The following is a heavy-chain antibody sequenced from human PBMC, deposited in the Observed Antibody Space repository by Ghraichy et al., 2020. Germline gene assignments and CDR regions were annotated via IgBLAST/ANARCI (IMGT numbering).Heavy chain of an antibody. CDR3: AKTSGSYSGVYYYGMDV. D-gene: IGHD1-26*01. Sequence: GGSLRLSCAASGFTFSSYGMHWVRQAPGKGLEWVAVTSHDGSSKYHADSVKGRFTISRDNSKKKLYLQMNSLRAEDTAVYYCAKTSGSYSGVYYYGMDVWGQGTTVTVSS. V-gene: IGHV3-30*18. CDR2: TSHDGSSK. J-gene: IGHJ6*02. CDR1: GFTFSSYG.